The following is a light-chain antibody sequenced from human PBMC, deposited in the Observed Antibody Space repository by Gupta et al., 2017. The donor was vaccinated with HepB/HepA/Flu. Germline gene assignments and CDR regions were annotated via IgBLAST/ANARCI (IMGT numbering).Light chain of an antibody. V-gene: IGKV3-15*01. CDR2: DAS. CDR1: QSVSTN. CDR3: QQDNNFLPLT. Sequence: EIVMTQSPATLSVSPGERATLSCTASQSVSTNLAWYQQKPGQAPRLLIYDASTRATGIPARCSGSGSGTEFTLTISSLQSEDLADYYCQQDNNFLPLTVGGGTKVEMK. J-gene: IGKJ4*01.